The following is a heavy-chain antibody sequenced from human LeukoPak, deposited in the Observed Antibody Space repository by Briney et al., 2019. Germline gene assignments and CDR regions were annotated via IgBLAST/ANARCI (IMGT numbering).Heavy chain of an antibody. CDR2: IRTKTNGATA. Sequence: GRSLRLSCTASGFTFGEDAMSWFRQAPGKGLEWLGFIRTKTNGATAEYAASVKGRFSISREDSKSIAYLQMNSLKTEDTAVYYCARLIVVVVAASSYFDSWGQGTRVTVSS. CDR3: ARLIVVVVAASSYFDS. V-gene: IGHV3-49*03. J-gene: IGHJ4*02. CDR1: GFTFGEDA. D-gene: IGHD2-15*01.